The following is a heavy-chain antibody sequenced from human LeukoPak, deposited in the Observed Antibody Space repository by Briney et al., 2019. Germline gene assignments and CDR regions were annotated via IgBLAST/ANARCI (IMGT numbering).Heavy chain of an antibody. CDR3: AGGGYSGYDSPRLDY. Sequence: SETLSLTCTVSGGSVNSGSYSWSWIRQPPGRGLEWIGNIFYSGSTNYNSSLKSRVTISVDTAKNQFSLELSSVTAADTAVYYCAGGGYSGYDSPRLDYWGQGTLVTVSS. V-gene: IGHV4-61*01. CDR2: IFYSGST. D-gene: IGHD5-12*01. J-gene: IGHJ4*02. CDR1: GGSVNSGSYS.